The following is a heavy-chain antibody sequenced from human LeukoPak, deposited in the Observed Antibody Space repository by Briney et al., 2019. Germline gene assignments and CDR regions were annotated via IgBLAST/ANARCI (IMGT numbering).Heavy chain of an antibody. CDR2: IYSGGST. Sequence: PGGSLRLSCAASGFTVSSNYMSWVRQAPGKGLEWVSVIYSGGSTYYADSVKGRFTISRDNSKNTLYLQMNSLRAEDTAVYYCARGGSFTMVRGFTFDYWGQGTLVTVSS. D-gene: IGHD3-10*01. CDR1: GFTVSSNY. V-gene: IGHV3-53*01. J-gene: IGHJ4*02. CDR3: ARGGSFTMVRGFTFDY.